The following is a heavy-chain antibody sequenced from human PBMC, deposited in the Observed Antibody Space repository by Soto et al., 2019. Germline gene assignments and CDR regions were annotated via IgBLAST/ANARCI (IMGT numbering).Heavy chain of an antibody. D-gene: IGHD3-22*01. J-gene: IGHJ5*02. CDR3: ARGGPRNNYYDSSGSLDP. CDR2: IYYSGST. Sequence: SETLSLTCTVSGVSISSYYWSWIRQPPGKGLEWIGYIYYSGSTNYNPSLKSRVTISVDTSKNQFSLKLSSVTAADTAVYYCARGGPRNNYYDSSGSLDPWGQGTLVTVSS. V-gene: IGHV4-59*01. CDR1: GVSISSYY.